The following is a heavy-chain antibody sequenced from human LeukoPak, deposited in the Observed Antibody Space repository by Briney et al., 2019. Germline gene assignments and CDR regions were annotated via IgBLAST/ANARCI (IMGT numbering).Heavy chain of an antibody. CDR3: ARAGIAAAGPYFYFDY. CDR2: INHSGST. J-gene: IGHJ4*02. Sequence: SETLSLTCAVYGGSFSGYYWSWIRQPPGKGLEWIGEINHSGSTNYNPSLKSRVTISVDTSKNQFSLKLSSVTAADTAVYYCARAGIAAAGPYFYFDYWGQGTLVTVSS. V-gene: IGHV4-34*01. D-gene: IGHD6-13*01. CDR1: GGSFSGYY.